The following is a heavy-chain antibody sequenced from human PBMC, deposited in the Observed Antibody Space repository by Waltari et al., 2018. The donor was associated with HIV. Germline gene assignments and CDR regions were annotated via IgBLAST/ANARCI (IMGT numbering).Heavy chain of an antibody. J-gene: IGHJ6*02. CDR2: ISGRGGRT. D-gene: IGHD6-13*01. CDR3: VKEYQYSHSWYSYYGMDV. CDR1: GFTFSNYG. V-gene: IGHV3-23*01. Sequence: EVQVLESGGALVQPGGSLRLSCAASGFTFSNYGMSWVRQAPGKGLEWVSTISGRGGRTYYADSVKGRFTVSRDNSKNTLYLQMNSLRAEDTAVYFCVKEYQYSHSWYSYYGMDVWGQGTTVTVSS.